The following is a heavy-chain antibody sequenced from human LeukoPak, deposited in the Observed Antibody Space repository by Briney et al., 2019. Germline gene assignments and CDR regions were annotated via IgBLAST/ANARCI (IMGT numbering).Heavy chain of an antibody. Sequence: ASVKVSCKASGYTYTGYYMHWVRQAPGQGLEWMGWINPNSGGTNYAQKFQGRVTMTRDTSISTAYMELSRLRSDDTAVYYCARDLGWPNQDIVVRWAFDIWGQGTMVTVSS. J-gene: IGHJ3*02. CDR2: INPNSGGT. CDR1: GYTYTGYY. D-gene: IGHD2-15*01. CDR3: ARDLGWPNQDIVVRWAFDI. V-gene: IGHV1-2*02.